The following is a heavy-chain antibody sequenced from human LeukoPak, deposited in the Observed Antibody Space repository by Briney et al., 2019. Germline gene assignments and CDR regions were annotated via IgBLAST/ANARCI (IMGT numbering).Heavy chain of an antibody. J-gene: IGHJ3*02. CDR3: ARGRDGYNLVDAFDI. Sequence: GGSLRLSCAACGFTFSNYRMNWVRQAPGKGLEWVSSISSSSIYIYYADSLKGRFTISRDNAKNSLYLQMNSLRAEDTAVYYCARGRDGYNLVDAFDIWGQGIMVTVSS. CDR1: GFTFSNYR. V-gene: IGHV3-21*01. D-gene: IGHD5-24*01. CDR2: ISSSSIYI.